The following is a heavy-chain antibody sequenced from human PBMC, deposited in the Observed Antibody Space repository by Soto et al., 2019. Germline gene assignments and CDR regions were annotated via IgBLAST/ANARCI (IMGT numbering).Heavy chain of an antibody. J-gene: IGHJ4*02. V-gene: IGHV4-31*02. Sequence: LRLSCAASGFTFSSYGMHWIRQHPGKGLEWIGYIYYSGSTYYNPSLKSRVTISVDTSKNQFSLKLSSVTAADTAVYYCASFRYCSGGSCYYYWGQGTLVTVSS. CDR1: GFTFSSYG. D-gene: IGHD2-15*01. CDR3: ASFRYCSGGSCYYY. CDR2: IYYSGST.